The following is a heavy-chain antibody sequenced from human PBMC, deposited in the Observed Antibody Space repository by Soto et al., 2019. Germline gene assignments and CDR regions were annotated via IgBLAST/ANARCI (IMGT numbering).Heavy chain of an antibody. CDR3: ARRLPGPSHKYYFAMDV. Sequence: LVNPTQTLTLTCTFSGFSLSTRGMCVSWIRQPPGKGLEWIGYIYYSGSTNYNPSLKSRVTISVDTSKNLFSLKLSSVTAADTAVYYCARRLPGPSHKYYFAMDVWGQGTTVTVSS. CDR2: IYYSGST. CDR1: GFSLSTRGMC. V-gene: IGHV4-61*08. D-gene: IGHD2-15*01. J-gene: IGHJ6*02.